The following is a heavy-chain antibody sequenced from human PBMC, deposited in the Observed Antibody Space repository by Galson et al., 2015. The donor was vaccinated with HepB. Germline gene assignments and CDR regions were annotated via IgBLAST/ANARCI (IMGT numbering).Heavy chain of an antibody. CDR2: IIPIFGTA. D-gene: IGHD1-7*01. CDR1: GGTFSSYA. CDR3: ARVGSGSWNYGIPYGMDV. J-gene: IGHJ6*02. Sequence: SVKVSCKASGGTFSSYAISWVRQASGQGLEWMGGIIPIFGTANYAQKFQGRVTITADKSTSTAYMELSSLRSEDTAVYYCARVGSGSWNYGIPYGMDVWGQGTTVTVSS. V-gene: IGHV1-69*06.